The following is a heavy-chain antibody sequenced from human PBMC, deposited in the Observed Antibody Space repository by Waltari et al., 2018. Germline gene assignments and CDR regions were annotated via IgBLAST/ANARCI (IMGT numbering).Heavy chain of an antibody. D-gene: IGHD3-16*02. CDR2: IYYSGST. CDR3: ARGTLGELSFYYFDY. V-gene: IGHV4-59*01. Sequence: QVQLQESGPGLVKPSETLSLTCPVSGGSLSSYSWSWIRPPPGKGLEWIGYIYYSGSTNYNPSRKSRVTISVDTSKNQFSLKLSSVTAADTAVYYCARGTLGELSFYYFDYWGQGTLVTVSS. CDR1: GGSLSSYS. J-gene: IGHJ4*02.